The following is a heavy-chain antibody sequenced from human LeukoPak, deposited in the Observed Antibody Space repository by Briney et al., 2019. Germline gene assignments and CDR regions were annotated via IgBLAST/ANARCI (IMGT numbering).Heavy chain of an antibody. CDR3: ASSMVRGVTLMDV. J-gene: IGHJ6*04. Sequence: GESLKISCKGSGYSFTSYWISRVRQMPGKGLEWMGRVDPSDSYTNYSPSFQGHVTISADKSISTAYLQWSSLKASDTAMYYCASSMVRGVTLMDVWGKGTTVTVSS. D-gene: IGHD3-10*01. CDR1: GYSFTSYW. V-gene: IGHV5-10-1*01. CDR2: VDPSDSYT.